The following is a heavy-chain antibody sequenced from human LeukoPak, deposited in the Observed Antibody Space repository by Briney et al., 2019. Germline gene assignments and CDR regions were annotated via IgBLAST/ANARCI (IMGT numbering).Heavy chain of an antibody. CDR3: TNYDDSSDLWGY. CDR2: VRSKTQNYAT. CDR1: GFTFSDSG. J-gene: IGHJ4*02. D-gene: IGHD3-22*01. V-gene: IGHV3-73*01. Sequence: GGSLKLSCAASGFTFSDSGMHWVRQAPGKGLEWVGRVRSKTQNYATAYAASVKGRFTISRDDSKNTAFLQMNSLKTEDTAVYYCTNYDDSSDLWGYWGQGTLVTVSS.